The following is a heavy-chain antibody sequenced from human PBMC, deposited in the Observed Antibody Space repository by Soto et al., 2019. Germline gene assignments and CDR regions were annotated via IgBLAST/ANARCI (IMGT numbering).Heavy chain of an antibody. D-gene: IGHD3-9*01. CDR2: IRGSGGST. CDR3: AKVKLQYFDWPDAFDI. CDR1: GFTFSSYA. Sequence: GGSLRLSCAASGFTFSSYAMSWVRHAPGKGLEWVSAIRGSGGSTYYADSVKGRFTISRDNSKNTLYLQMNSLRAEDTAVYYCAKVKLQYFDWPDAFDIWGQGTMVTVSS. J-gene: IGHJ3*02. V-gene: IGHV3-23*01.